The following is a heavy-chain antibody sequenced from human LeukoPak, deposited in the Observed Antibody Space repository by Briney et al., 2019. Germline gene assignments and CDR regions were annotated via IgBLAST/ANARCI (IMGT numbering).Heavy chain of an antibody. V-gene: IGHV3-30-3*01. Sequence: GGSLRLSCAASGFTFSSYAMHWVRQAPGKGLEWVAVISYDGSNKYYADSVKGRFTISRDNSKNTLYLQMNSLRAEDTAVYYCARAGGFGEFRNWFDPWGQGTLVTVSS. D-gene: IGHD3-10*01. CDR2: ISYDGSNK. CDR3: ARAGGFGEFRNWFDP. J-gene: IGHJ5*02. CDR1: GFTFSSYA.